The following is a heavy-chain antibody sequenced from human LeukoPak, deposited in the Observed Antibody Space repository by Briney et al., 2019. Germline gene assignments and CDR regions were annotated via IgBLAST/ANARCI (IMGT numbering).Heavy chain of an antibody. CDR2: ITAYDGNT. Sequence: ASVKVSCKASGYTFTSYGISWVRQAPGQGLEWMGWITAYDGNTNYAQKLQGRVTMTTDTSTSTAYMELRSLRSDDTAVYYCARDLYYYDSSGLPAGYWGQRTLVTVSS. V-gene: IGHV1-18*01. J-gene: IGHJ4*02. CDR3: ARDLYYYDSSGLPAGY. D-gene: IGHD3-22*01. CDR1: GYTFTSYG.